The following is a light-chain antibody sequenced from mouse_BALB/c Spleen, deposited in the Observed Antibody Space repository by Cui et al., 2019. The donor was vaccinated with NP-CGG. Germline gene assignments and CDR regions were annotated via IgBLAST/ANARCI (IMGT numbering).Light chain of an antibody. V-gene: IGLV1*01. Sequence: QAVVTQESVLPTSPGETVTLTCRSSTGAVTTSNYANWVQEKPDHLFTGLIGGTNNRAPGVPARFSGSLIGDKAALTITGAQTEDEAMYFCALWYSNHWVFGGGTKLTVL. CDR2: GTN. CDR3: ALWYSNHWV. CDR1: TGAVTTSNY. J-gene: IGLJ1*01.